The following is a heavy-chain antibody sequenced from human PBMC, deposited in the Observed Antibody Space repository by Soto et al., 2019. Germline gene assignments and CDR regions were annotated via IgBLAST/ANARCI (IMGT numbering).Heavy chain of an antibody. CDR2: IYDSGS. CDR3: AINADV. Sequence: SETLSLTCTVSGASISGHFWSWIRQPPGKGLEWIAYIYDSGSSYNPSLKSRVTISVDTSKNQLSLKLTSVIAADSAVYYCAINADVWGQGTTVTVSS. J-gene: IGHJ6*02. V-gene: IGHV4-59*08. CDR1: GASISGHF.